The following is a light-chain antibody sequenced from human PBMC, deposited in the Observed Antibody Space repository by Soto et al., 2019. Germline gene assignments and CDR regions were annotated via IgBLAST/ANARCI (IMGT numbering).Light chain of an antibody. V-gene: IGKV3-20*01. CDR1: QSLKRSY. CDR2: GAS. J-gene: IGKJ2*01. CDR3: HQYDNAPQT. Sequence: EIVLMQSPGTLSLSPGERATLSCRASQSLKRSYLAGYQQKTGQAPRVLIDGASNRATGMPDRFSGSGSGTDFSLTISRLEPEDFAVYYCHQYDNAPQTVGQGTKVEIK.